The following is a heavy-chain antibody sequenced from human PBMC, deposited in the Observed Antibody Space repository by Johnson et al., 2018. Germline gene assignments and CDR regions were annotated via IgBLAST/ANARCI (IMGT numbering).Heavy chain of an antibody. Sequence: QVQLQESGGGLVQPGRSLRLSCAASGFTFSSYALHWVRQAPGKGLEWVAVTSDDGSNKYYADSVKGRFTISRDNSKNTLYLQMNSLRAEETAVYYCAKDREGFYGMDVWGQGTTVTVSS. CDR1: GFTFSSYA. J-gene: IGHJ6*02. CDR3: AKDREGFYGMDV. CDR2: TSDDGSNK. V-gene: IGHV3-30-3*01. D-gene: IGHD1-26*01.